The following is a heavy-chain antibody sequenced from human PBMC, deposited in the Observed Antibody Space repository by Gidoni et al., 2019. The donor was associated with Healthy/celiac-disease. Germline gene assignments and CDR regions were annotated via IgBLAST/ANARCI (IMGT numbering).Heavy chain of an antibody. CDR3: ARGPGVRGVIMGYYYYYYMDV. CDR2: INHSGST. Sequence: QPPGKGLEWIGEINHSGSTNYNPSLKSRVTISVDTSKNQFSLKLSSVTAADTAVYYCARGPGVRGVIMGYYYYYYMDVWGKGTTVTVSS. V-gene: IGHV4-34*01. D-gene: IGHD3-10*01. J-gene: IGHJ6*03.